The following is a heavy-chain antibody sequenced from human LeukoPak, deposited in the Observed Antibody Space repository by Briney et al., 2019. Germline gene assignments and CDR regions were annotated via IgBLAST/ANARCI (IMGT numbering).Heavy chain of an antibody. D-gene: IGHD1-26*01. CDR2: ISGSGGST. J-gene: IGHJ4*02. CDR1: GFTSSSYA. Sequence: GGSLRLSCAASGFTSSSYAMSWVRQAPGKGLEWVSAISGSGGSTYYADSVKGRFTISRDNSKNTLYLQMNSLRAEDTAVYHCARIVGATSFDYWGQGTLVTVSS. V-gene: IGHV3-23*01. CDR3: ARIVGATSFDY.